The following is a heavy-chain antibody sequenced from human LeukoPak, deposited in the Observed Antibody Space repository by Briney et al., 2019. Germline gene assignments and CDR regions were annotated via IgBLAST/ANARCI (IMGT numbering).Heavy chain of an antibody. V-gene: IGHV3-30*03. CDR1: GFTFTNYG. CDR2: ISYDGSNK. D-gene: IGHD5-18*01. CDR3: ARGVRYAYD. Sequence: GGSLRLSCAASGFTFTNYGMHWVRQAPGKGLEWVAVISYDGSNKYYADSVKGRFTISRDNSKNTLYLQMNSLRAEDTAVYYCARGVRYAYDWGQGTLVTVSS. J-gene: IGHJ4*02.